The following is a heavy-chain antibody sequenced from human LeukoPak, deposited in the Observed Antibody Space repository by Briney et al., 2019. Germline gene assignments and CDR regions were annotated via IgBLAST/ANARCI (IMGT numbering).Heavy chain of an antibody. CDR1: GGSISSSSHY. D-gene: IGHD6-19*01. CDR2: IYYSGST. V-gene: IGHV4-39*01. CDR3: ARQFRRASGWYSGYYFDY. Sequence: PSETLSLTCTVSGGSISSSSHYWGWIRQPPGKGLEWIGSIYYSGSTYYNPSLKSRVTISVDTSKNQFSLKLSSVTAADTAVYYCARQFRRASGWYSGYYFDYWGQGTLVTVSS. J-gene: IGHJ4*02.